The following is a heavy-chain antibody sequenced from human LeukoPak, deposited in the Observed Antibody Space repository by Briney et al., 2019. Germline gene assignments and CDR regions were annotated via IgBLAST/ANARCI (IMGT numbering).Heavy chain of an antibody. J-gene: IGHJ6*03. D-gene: IGHD3-10*01. CDR3: AYYYGSGSSHYYYYMDV. CDR1: GGTFSSYA. Sequence: GASVKVSCKASGGTFSSYAISWVRQAPGQGLEWMGGIIPIFGTANYAQKFQGRVTITADESTRTAYMELSSLRSEDTAVYYCAYYYGSGSSHYYYYMDVWGKGTTVTISS. V-gene: IGHV1-69*13. CDR2: IIPIFGTA.